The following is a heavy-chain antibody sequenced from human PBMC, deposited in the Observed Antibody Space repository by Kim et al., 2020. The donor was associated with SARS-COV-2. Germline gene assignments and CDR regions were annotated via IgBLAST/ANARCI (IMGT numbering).Heavy chain of an antibody. Sequence: GGSLRLSCAASGFTFSSYGMGWVRQAPGKGLEWVSSISGSGDSYYSDSVKGRFTISRDNSKNTVYLQMNSLRAEDTALYYCAKDTSRSWFDYWGQGTLVTVS. D-gene: IGHD3-16*01. CDR2: ISGSGDS. J-gene: IGHJ4*02. CDR3: AKDTSRSWFDY. CDR1: GFTFSSYG. V-gene: IGHV3-23*01.